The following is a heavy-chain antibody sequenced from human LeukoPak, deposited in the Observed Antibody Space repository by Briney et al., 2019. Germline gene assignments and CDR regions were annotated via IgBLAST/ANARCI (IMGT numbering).Heavy chain of an antibody. CDR1: GYTFTGYG. Sequence: ASVKVSCKASGYTFTGYGISWVRQAPGQGLEWMGWISAYNGNTNYAQKLQGRVTMTTDTSTSTAYMELRSLRSDDTAVYYCARESYYDSSSDYWGQGTLVTVSS. CDR3: ARESYYDSSSDY. J-gene: IGHJ4*02. V-gene: IGHV1-18*01. CDR2: ISAYNGNT. D-gene: IGHD3-22*01.